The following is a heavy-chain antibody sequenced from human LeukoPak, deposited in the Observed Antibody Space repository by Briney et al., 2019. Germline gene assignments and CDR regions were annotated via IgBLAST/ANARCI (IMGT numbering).Heavy chain of an antibody. V-gene: IGHV4-59*01. J-gene: IGHJ4*02. CDR1: GGSISRYY. CDR3: ARLDYYHFDY. Sequence: SETLSLTCTVSGGSISRYYWSWIRQPPGKGLEWIGYISYSGSTKHNPSLMSRVTISVDTSKNQFSLKLSSATAADTAVYYCARLDYYHFDYWGQGTLVTVSS. CDR2: ISYSGST. D-gene: IGHD3-22*01.